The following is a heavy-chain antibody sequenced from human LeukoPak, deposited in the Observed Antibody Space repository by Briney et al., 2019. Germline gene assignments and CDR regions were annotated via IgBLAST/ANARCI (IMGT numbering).Heavy chain of an antibody. Sequence: GGSLRLSCAASGFTFSSYAMSWVRQAPGKGLEWVSAISGSGGSTYYADSVKGRFTISRDNAKNSLYLQMNSLRAEDTALYYCAKDIVSQWLNAFDIWGQGTMVTVSS. CDR1: GFTFSSYA. J-gene: IGHJ3*02. CDR2: ISGSGGST. D-gene: IGHD6-19*01. V-gene: IGHV3-23*01. CDR3: AKDIVSQWLNAFDI.